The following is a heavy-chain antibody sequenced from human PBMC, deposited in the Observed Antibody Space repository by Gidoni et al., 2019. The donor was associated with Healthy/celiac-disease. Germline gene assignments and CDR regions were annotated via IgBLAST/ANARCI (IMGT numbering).Heavy chain of an antibody. V-gene: IGHV4-59*01. J-gene: IGHJ5*02. CDR2: IYYSGST. Sequence: QVQLQESGPGLVKPSETLSLTCTVSGGSISSYYWSWIRQPPGKGLEWIGYIYYSGSTNYNPSLKSRVTISVDTSKNQFSLKLSSVTAADTAVYYCARSPHSSGWYWFDPWGQGTLVTVSS. CDR1: GGSISSYY. CDR3: ARSPHSSGWYWFDP. D-gene: IGHD6-19*01.